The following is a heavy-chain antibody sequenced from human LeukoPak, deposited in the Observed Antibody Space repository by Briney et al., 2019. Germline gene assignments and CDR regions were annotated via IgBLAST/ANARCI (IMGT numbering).Heavy chain of an antibody. D-gene: IGHD4-17*01. V-gene: IGHV1-46*01. CDR1: GYTFTSYY. CDR3: ARDAHFYGDYTFDY. CDR2: INPSGGST. J-gene: IGHJ4*02. Sequence: GASVKVSCKASGYTFTSYYMHWVRQAPGQGLEWMGIINPSGGSTNYAQKFQGRVTITADKSTSTAYMELSSLRSEDTAVYYCARDAHFYGDYTFDYWGQGTLVTVSS.